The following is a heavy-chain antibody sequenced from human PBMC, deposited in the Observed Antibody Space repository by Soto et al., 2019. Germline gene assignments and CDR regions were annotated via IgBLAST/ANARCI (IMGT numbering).Heavy chain of an antibody. V-gene: IGHV4-34*01. Sequence: PSETLSLTCAVYGGSFRGYYWSWIRQPPGKGLEWIGEINHSGSTNYNPSLKSRVTISVDTSKNQFSLKLSSVTAADTAVYYCARVVRSGYNKYYFDYWGQGTLVTVSS. D-gene: IGHD3-22*01. CDR2: INHSGST. CDR3: ARVVRSGYNKYYFDY. CDR1: GGSFRGYY. J-gene: IGHJ4*02.